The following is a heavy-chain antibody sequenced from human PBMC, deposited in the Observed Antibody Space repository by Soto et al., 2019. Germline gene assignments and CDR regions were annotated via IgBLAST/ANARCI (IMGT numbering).Heavy chain of an antibody. CDR2: IYYSGST. D-gene: IGHD5-18*01. CDR3: ARMWIQLWSTPQNFDY. CDR1: GGSISSSSYY. J-gene: IGHJ4*02. Sequence: SETLSLTCTVSGGSISSSSYYWGWIRQPPGKGLEWIGSIYYSGSTYYNPSLKSRVTISVDTSKNQFSLKLSSVTAADTAVYYCARMWIQLWSTPQNFDYWGQGTLVTVSS. V-gene: IGHV4-39*01.